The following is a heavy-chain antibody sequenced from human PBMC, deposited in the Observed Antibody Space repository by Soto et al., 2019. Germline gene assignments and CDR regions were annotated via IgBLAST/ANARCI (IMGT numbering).Heavy chain of an antibody. CDR2: IYHSGST. CDR3: ASSYDYGDYAFQY. J-gene: IGHJ4*02. CDR1: GGSISSSNW. V-gene: IGHV4-4*02. Sequence: SETLSLTCAVSGGSISSSNWWSWVRQPPGKGLEWIGEIYHSGSTNYNPSLKSRVTISVDKSKNQFSLKLSSVTAADTAVYYCASSYDYGDYAFQYWGQGTLVTVSS. D-gene: IGHD4-17*01.